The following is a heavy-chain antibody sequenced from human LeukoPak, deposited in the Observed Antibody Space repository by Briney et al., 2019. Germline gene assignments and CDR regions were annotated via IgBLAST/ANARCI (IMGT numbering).Heavy chain of an antibody. CDR3: ARETDSTLFDY. CDR1: GFTFSSYW. CDR2: INSDGSST. Sequence: GGSLRLSCAASGFTFSSYWMHWVRQAPGKGLVWVSRINSDGSSTSYADSVKGRFTISRDNAKNLLYLQMNSLRAEDTAVYYCARETDSTLFDYWGQGTLVTVSS. D-gene: IGHD2-2*01. V-gene: IGHV3-74*01. J-gene: IGHJ4*02.